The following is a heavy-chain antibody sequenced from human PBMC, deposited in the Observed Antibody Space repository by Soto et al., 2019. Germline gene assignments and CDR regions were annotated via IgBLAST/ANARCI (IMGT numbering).Heavy chain of an antibody. CDR1: GGSVSSYY. V-gene: IGHV4-59*02. CDR2: VYYSGSA. CDR3: ARTNWNANWFDP. Sequence: QVQLQESGPGLEKPSETLSLTCTVSGGSVSSYYWNWIRQPPGKGLEWIGYVYYSGSATYNPSLKSRVTISVDTAKDQFSLKLRSVTAADTAVYYCARTNWNANWFDPWGQGTLVTVSS. D-gene: IGHD1-20*01. J-gene: IGHJ5*02.